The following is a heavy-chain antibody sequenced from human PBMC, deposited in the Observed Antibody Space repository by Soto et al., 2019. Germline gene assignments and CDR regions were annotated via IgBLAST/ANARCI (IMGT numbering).Heavy chain of an antibody. Sequence: GGSLRLSCAASGFTFNNYAVSWVRQAPGKGLEWVSAISTTGGSTFYADSVKGRFSISRDNSKNTPYLQMNSLRAEDTAVYYCAKGWGYTSSSSTPYFFDYWGQGTLVTVSS. V-gene: IGHV3-23*01. CDR3: AKGWGYTSSSSTPYFFDY. CDR1: GFTFNNYA. CDR2: ISTTGGST. J-gene: IGHJ4*02. D-gene: IGHD6-6*01.